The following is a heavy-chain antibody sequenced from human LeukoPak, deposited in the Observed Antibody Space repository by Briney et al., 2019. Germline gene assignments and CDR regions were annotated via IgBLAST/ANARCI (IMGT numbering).Heavy chain of an antibody. J-gene: IGHJ4*02. D-gene: IGHD6-13*01. CDR2: IWYDGNYK. CDR3: ARDGGQQMEKFDY. Sequence: PGGSLRLSCVASGFTFSTYGMHRVRQAPGKGLEWVALIWYDGNYKYYADSVKGRFTISRDNSKNTLYLQMNSLRVEDTAVYYCARDGGQQMEKFDYWGQGTLVTVSS. V-gene: IGHV3-33*01. CDR1: GFTFSTYG.